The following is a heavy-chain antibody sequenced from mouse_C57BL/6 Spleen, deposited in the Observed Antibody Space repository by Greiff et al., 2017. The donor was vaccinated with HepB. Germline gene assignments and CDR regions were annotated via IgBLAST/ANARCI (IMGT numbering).Heavy chain of an antibody. CDR2: ISNGGGST. J-gene: IGHJ4*01. D-gene: IGHD4-1*01. V-gene: IGHV5-12*01. Sequence: EVKLMESGGGLVQPGGSLKLSCAASGFTFSDYYMYWVRQTPEKRLEWVAYISNGGGSTYYPDTVKGRFTISRDNAKNTLYLQMRRLKSEDTAMYYCASELDAMDYWGQGTSVTVSS. CDR1: GFTFSDYY. CDR3: ASELDAMDY.